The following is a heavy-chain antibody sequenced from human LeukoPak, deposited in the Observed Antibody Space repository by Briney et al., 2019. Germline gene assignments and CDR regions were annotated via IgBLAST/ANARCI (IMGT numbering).Heavy chain of an antibody. V-gene: IGHV3-74*01. CDR1: GFTFSSYW. CDR3: AKPPPKRHAYGDYGPSY. Sequence: GGSLRLSCAASGFTFSSYWMHWVRQAPGKGLVWVSRINSDGSSTSYADSVKGRFTISRDNAKNTLYLQMNSLRAEDTAVYYCAKPPPKRHAYGDYGPSYWGQGTLVTVSS. J-gene: IGHJ4*02. D-gene: IGHD4-17*01. CDR2: INSDGSST.